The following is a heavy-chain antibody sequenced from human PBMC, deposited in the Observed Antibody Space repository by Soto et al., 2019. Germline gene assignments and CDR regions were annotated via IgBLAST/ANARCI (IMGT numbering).Heavy chain of an antibody. J-gene: IGHJ5*02. V-gene: IGHV1-18*04. CDR3: VRDREAARPGWFDP. Sequence: ASVKVSCKASGYTFTTYGISWLRQAPGRGLEWMGWISAYNGNTKDAQKFQDRVTMTTDAITSTAYMELRSLTSDDTAVYYCVRDREAARPGWFDPWGQGTLVTVSS. CDR1: GYTFTTYG. CDR2: ISAYNGNT. D-gene: IGHD6-6*01.